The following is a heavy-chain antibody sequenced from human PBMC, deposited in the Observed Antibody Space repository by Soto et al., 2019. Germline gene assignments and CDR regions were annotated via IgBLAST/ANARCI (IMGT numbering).Heavy chain of an antibody. J-gene: IGHJ5*02. Sequence: QVQLVQSGAEVKKPGSSVKVSCKASGGTFSSYAISWVRQAPGQGLEWMGGIVPIFGTANYAQKFQGRVTITADESTSTGYMERSSLRSEGTAVYYCARDGICSSTSCLYNWFDPWGQGTLVTVSS. CDR3: ARDGICSSTSCLYNWFDP. CDR2: IVPIFGTA. D-gene: IGHD2-2*01. CDR1: GGTFSSYA. V-gene: IGHV1-69*01.